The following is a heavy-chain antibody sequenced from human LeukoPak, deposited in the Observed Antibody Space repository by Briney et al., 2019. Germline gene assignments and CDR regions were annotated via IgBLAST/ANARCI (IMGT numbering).Heavy chain of an antibody. CDR1: GYTFTSYD. J-gene: IGHJ3*02. CDR3: ARVERGYYYGSGSYYDDAFDI. D-gene: IGHD3-10*01. V-gene: IGHV1-8*01. CDR2: MNPNSGNT. Sequence: ASVKVSCKASGYTFTSYDINWVRQASGQGLEWMGWMNPNSGNTGYAQKFQGRVTMTRNTSISTAYMELSSLRSEDTAVYYCARVERGYYYGSGSYYDDAFDIWGQGTMVTVSS.